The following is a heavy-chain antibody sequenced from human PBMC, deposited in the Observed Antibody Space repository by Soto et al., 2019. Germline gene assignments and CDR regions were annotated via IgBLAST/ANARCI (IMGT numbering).Heavy chain of an antibody. J-gene: IGHJ6*03. D-gene: IGHD5-12*01. CDR2: ISGSGGST. CDR3: AKAVATIGGIGYYYYYYMDV. V-gene: IGHV3-23*01. Sequence: GGSLRLSCAASGFTFSSYAMSWVRQAPGKGLEWVSAISGSGGSTYYADSVKGRFTISRDNSKNTLYLQMNSLRAEDTAVYYCAKAVATIGGIGYYYYYYMDVWGKGTTVTVSS. CDR1: GFTFSSYA.